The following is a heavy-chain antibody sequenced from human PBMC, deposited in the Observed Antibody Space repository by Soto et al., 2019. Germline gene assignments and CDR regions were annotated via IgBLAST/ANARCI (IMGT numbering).Heavy chain of an antibody. CDR2: IYYSGST. CDR1: GGSISSYY. D-gene: IGHD2-15*01. V-gene: IGHV4-59*01. Sequence: LSLTCTVSGGSISSYYWSWIRQPPGKGLEWIGYIYYSGSTNYNPSLKSRVTISVDTSKNQFSLKLSSVTAADTAVYYCARARGGYCSGGSCYWARDYYYMDVWGKGTTVTVSS. J-gene: IGHJ6*03. CDR3: ARARGGYCSGGSCYWARDYYYMDV.